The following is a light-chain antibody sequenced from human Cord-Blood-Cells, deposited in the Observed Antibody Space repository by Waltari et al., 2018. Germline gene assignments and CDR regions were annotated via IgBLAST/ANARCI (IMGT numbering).Light chain of an antibody. CDR1: SSAVGCYNY. V-gene: IGLV2-11*01. Sequence: QSALTQPRSVSWSPGQSVTIPFTGTSSAVGCYNYASWYQQHPGKATKLMIYDVSKRPSGVPDRFPGSKSGNTASLTISGLQAEDEADYYCCSYAGSYNYVFGTGTKVTVL. CDR3: CSYAGSYNYV. J-gene: IGLJ1*01. CDR2: DVS.